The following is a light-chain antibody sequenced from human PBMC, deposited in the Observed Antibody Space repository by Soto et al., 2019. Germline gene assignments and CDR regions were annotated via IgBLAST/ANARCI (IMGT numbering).Light chain of an antibody. Sequence: EIVLKQSPGTLSLSPGDRATLSCRASQSVSSNYLAWYQQKPGQAPRLLIYGASSRATGIPDRFSGSGSGTDFTLTISRLEPEDFAVYYCQRYGTSLPLTFGGGTKVDIK. CDR3: QRYGTSLPLT. V-gene: IGKV3-20*01. CDR2: GAS. J-gene: IGKJ4*01. CDR1: QSVSSNY.